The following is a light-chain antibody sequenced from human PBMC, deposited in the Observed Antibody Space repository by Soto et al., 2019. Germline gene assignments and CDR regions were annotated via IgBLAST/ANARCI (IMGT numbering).Light chain of an antibody. CDR1: QSISSW. CDR2: DAS. J-gene: IGKJ1*01. V-gene: IGKV1-5*01. Sequence: DIQMTQSPSTLSSSVVDIVTITCRASQSISSWLAWYQQKPGKAPKLLIYDASSLESGVPSRFSGSGSGTEFTLTISSLQPDDFATYYCHSQTFGQGTKVDTK. CDR3: HSQT.